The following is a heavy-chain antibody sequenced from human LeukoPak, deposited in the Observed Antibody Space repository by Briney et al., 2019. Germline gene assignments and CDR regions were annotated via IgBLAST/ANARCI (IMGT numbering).Heavy chain of an antibody. D-gene: IGHD6-13*01. CDR1: GYTFTNHN. Sequence: VASVTVSCKASGYTFTNHNIHWVRQATGQGLEWMGWMSSDSDNTGYAQKFQDRVTMTKDTSITTAYMELSSLTSEDTAVYYCARVGGMVPAAGSVDFDFWGQGTLVTVSS. CDR2: MSSDSDNT. J-gene: IGHJ4*02. CDR3: ARVGGMVPAAGSVDFDF. V-gene: IGHV1-8*01.